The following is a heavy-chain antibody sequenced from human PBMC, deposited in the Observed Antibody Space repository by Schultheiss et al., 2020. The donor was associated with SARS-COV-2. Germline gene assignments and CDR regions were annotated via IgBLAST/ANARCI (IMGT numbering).Heavy chain of an antibody. J-gene: IGHJ4*02. D-gene: IGHD3-10*01. CDR2: IYTSGST. CDR3: GPSRGSNRHYGSGSPRHD. V-gene: IGHV4-61*02. Sequence: SQTLSLTCTVSGGSISSSSYYWSWIRQPAGKGLEWIGRIYTSGSTNYNPSLKSRVTISVDTSKNQFSLKLSSVTAADTAVYYCGPSRGSNRHYGSGSPRHDWGQGTLVTVSS. CDR1: GGSISSSSYY.